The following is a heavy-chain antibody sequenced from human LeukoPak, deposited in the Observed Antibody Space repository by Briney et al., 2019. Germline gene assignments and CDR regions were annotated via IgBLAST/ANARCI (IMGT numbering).Heavy chain of an antibody. CDR2: ISWDGGST. CDR1: GFTFDDYV. V-gene: IGHV3-20*04. Sequence: PGGSLRLSCAACGFTFDDYVMNWVRQAPGKGLEWVACISWDGGSTGYADSVKGRFTISRGNAKDSLYLQMNSLRAEDTAVYYCARVGRWGRYSYDPLNPDNYYGMDVWGQRTTVTVSS. D-gene: IGHD5-18*01. J-gene: IGHJ6*02. CDR3: ARVGRWGRYSYDPLNPDNYYGMDV.